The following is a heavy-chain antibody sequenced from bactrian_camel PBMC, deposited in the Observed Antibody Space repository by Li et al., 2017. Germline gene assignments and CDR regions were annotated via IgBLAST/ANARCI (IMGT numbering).Heavy chain of an antibody. V-gene: IGHV3S67*01. CDR1: MYTYSRLC. CDR2: LDSDGTI. D-gene: IGHD3*01. Sequence: RLLEAGGGSVQPGGSLRLSCSASMYTYSRLCMAWFRQTPGKEREGVASLDSDGTIEYADSVKGRFTLSQGNDENTLYLQMNSLKSEDTAMYFCAARGLGADCSGPRRSSAEYVYWGQGTQVTVS. CDR3: AARGLGADCSGPRRSSAEYVY. J-gene: IGHJ4*01.